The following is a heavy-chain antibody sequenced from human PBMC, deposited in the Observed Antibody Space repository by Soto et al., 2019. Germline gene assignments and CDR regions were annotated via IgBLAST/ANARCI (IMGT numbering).Heavy chain of an antibody. V-gene: IGHV1-46*01. CDR1: GYTITSYY. CDR3: ARVDPRGVAVTRDY. Sequence: ASVKVSCKASGYTITSYYMHWVRQAPGQGLEWMGIINPSSSATRYSQKFQGRVTMTRDVSTSTVYMELGSLRADDTGIYYCARVDPRGVAVTRDYWGQGTLVTVSS. D-gene: IGHD2-21*02. J-gene: IGHJ4*02. CDR2: INPSSSAT.